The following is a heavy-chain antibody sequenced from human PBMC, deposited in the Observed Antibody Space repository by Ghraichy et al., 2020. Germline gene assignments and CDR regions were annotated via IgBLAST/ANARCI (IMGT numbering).Heavy chain of an antibody. CDR1: GFTFSTYA. CDR2: ISFNGNST. V-gene: IGHV3-64D*06. Sequence: GESLNISCSASGFTFSTYAMHWVRQAPGKGLEYVSAISFNGNSTYYADSVKGKFTISRDDSKNTLYLLMTSLGPEDTAMYYCVKDGYSGYSWGSFHSWGQGTLVTVSS. CDR3: VKDGYSGYSWGSFHS. J-gene: IGHJ5*02. D-gene: IGHD5-12*01.